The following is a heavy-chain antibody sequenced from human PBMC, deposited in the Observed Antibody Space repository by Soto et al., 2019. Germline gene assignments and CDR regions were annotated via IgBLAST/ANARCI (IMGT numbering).Heavy chain of an antibody. CDR2: ISYDGSNK. CDR1: GFTFSSYA. V-gene: IGHV3-30-3*01. Sequence: QVQLVESGGGVVQPGRSLRLSCAASGFTFSSYAMHWVRQAPGKGLEWVAVISYDGSNKYYADSVKGRFTISRDNSKNTLYLQMNSLRAEDTAVYYCARAGTWIQSPGGYWGQGTLVTVSS. D-gene: IGHD5-18*01. J-gene: IGHJ4*02. CDR3: ARAGTWIQSPGGY.